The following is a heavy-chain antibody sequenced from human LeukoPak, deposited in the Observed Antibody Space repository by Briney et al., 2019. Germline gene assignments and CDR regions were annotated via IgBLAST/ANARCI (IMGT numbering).Heavy chain of an antibody. CDR1: GFTFSSYG. J-gene: IGHJ6*02. Sequence: PGGSLRLSCAASGFTFSSYGMHWVRQAPGKGLEWVAVIWYDGSNKYYADSVKGRFTISRDNSKNTLYLQMNSLRAEDTAVYYCAKGAQAILYYYYGMDVWGQGTTVTVSS. CDR2: IWYDGSNK. CDR3: AKGAQAILYYYYGMDV. V-gene: IGHV3-30*02.